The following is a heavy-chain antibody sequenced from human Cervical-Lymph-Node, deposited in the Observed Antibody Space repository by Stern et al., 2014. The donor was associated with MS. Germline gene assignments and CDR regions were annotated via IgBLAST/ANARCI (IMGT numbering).Heavy chain of an antibody. CDR3: ARDYGDYAFDY. Sequence: QLVQSGAEVKKPGESLKISCKGSGYSFTANWIAWVRQMPGQGLEWMGIIYPSDSETRYSPSFQGQVTISADKSISTAYLQWSSLKASDTAMYYCARDYGDYAFDYWGQGTLVTVSS. V-gene: IGHV5-51*01. J-gene: IGHJ4*02. D-gene: IGHD4-17*01. CDR1: GYSFTANW. CDR2: IYPSDSET.